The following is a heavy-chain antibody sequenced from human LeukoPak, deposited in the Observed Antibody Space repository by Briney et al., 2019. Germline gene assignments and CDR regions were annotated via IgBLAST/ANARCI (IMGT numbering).Heavy chain of an antibody. V-gene: IGHV1-2*02. D-gene: IGHD3-3*01. Sequence: ASVKVSCKASGYTFTDSYMHWVRQAPGHGLEWMGWINLYTGGTDYAHKFQGRVTMTSDTSISTAYMELSRLRSDDTAIFYCARGRGMGFLEWLLRDFWGQGTLVTVSS. CDR3: ARGRGMGFLEWLLRDF. CDR2: INLYTGGT. CDR1: GYTFTDSY. J-gene: IGHJ4*02.